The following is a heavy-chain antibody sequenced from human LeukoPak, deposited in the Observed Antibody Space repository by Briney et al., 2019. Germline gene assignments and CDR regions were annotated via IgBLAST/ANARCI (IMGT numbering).Heavy chain of an antibody. Sequence: SETLSLTCAVYGGSFSGYYWSWIRRPPGKGLEWIGEINHSGSTNYNPSLKSRVTISVDTSKNQFSLKLSSVTAADTAVYYCANKAVAGNYYFDYWGQGTLVTVSS. CDR1: GGSFSGYY. V-gene: IGHV4-34*01. CDR3: ANKAVAGNYYFDY. J-gene: IGHJ4*02. CDR2: INHSGST. D-gene: IGHD6-19*01.